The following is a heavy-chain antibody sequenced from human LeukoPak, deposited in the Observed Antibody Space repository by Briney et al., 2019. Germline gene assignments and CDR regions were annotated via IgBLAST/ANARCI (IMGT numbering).Heavy chain of an antibody. CDR2: ISYDGSNK. CDR3: ARWGVRGVNAFDY. Sequence: GGSLRLSCAASRFTFSSYGMHWVRQAPGKGLEWVAVISYDGSNKYYADSVKGRFTISRDNSKNTLYLQMNSLRAEDTAVYYCARWGVRGVNAFDYWGQGTLVTVSS. J-gene: IGHJ4*02. CDR1: RFTFSSYG. D-gene: IGHD3-10*01. V-gene: IGHV3-30*03.